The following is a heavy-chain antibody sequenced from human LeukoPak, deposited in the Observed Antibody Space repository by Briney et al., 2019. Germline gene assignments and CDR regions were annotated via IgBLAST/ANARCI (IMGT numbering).Heavy chain of an antibody. V-gene: IGHV4-30-2*01. J-gene: IGHJ5*02. D-gene: IGHD6-13*01. CDR1: GGSISSGGYS. Sequence: SQTLSLTCAVSGGSISSGGYSWSWIRQPPGKGLEWIGYIYHSGSTYYNPSLKSQVTISVYMSRNQFSLKLRSVTDAETAVYYCARQVAAAGGWFEPWGQGTLVNVYS. CDR2: IYHSGST. CDR3: ARQVAAAGGWFEP.